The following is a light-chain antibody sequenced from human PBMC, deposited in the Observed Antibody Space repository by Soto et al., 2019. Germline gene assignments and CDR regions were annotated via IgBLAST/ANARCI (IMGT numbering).Light chain of an antibody. Sequence: QSVLTQPPSVSGAPGQRVTISCTGSSSNIGTTYDVHWYQHLPGTAPKLLISGDSNRPSGVPDRFSGSKSGTSASLSITGLQAEDEADYYCSSYTQFSTVVFGGGTKLTVL. CDR1: SSNIGTTYD. CDR3: SSYTQFSTVV. CDR2: GDS. J-gene: IGLJ3*02. V-gene: IGLV1-40*01.